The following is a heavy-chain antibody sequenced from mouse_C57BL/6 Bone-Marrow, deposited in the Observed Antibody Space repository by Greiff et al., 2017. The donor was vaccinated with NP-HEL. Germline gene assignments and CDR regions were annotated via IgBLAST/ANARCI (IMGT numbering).Heavy chain of an antibody. CDR1: GFTFNTYA. J-gene: IGHJ4*01. CDR2: IRSKSSNYAT. V-gene: IGHV10-3*01. Sequence: DVKLVESGGGLVQPKGSLKLSCAASGFTFNTYAMHWVRQAPGKGLEWVARIRSKSSNYATYYADSVKDRFTISRDDSQSMLYLQMNNLKTEDTAMYDCVRDGPRRGGYAMDYWGQGTSVTVSS. D-gene: IGHD3-1*01. CDR3: VRDGPRRGGYAMDY.